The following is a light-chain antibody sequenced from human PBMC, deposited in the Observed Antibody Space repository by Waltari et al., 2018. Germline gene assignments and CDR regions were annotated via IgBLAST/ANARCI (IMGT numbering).Light chain of an antibody. Sequence: EIVLTQSPGTLSLSPGERAPLSCRASQSVSSSYLAWYQQKPGQAPRLLIYGASSRATGIPDRFSGSGSGTDFTLTISRLEPEDFAVYYCQQYGSSPTTFGPGTKVDIK. J-gene: IGKJ3*01. CDR3: QQYGSSPTT. CDR1: QSVSSSY. V-gene: IGKV3-20*01. CDR2: GAS.